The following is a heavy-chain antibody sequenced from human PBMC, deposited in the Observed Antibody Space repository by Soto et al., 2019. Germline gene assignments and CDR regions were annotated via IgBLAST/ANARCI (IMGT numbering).Heavy chain of an antibody. Sequence: SETLSLTCAFSGGSISSSNWWSWVRQPPGKGLEWIGEIYHSGSTNYNPSLKSRVTISVDKSKNQFSLKLSSVTAADTAVYYCAREVAARGYYYYGMDVWGQGTTVTVSS. V-gene: IGHV4-4*02. CDR1: GGSISSSNW. CDR3: AREVAARGYYYYGMDV. CDR2: IYHSGST. D-gene: IGHD6-6*01. J-gene: IGHJ6*02.